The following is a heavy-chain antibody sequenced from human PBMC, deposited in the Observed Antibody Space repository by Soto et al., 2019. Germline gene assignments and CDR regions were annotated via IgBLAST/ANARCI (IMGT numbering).Heavy chain of an antibody. J-gene: IGHJ3*02. Sequence: QVQLQESGPGLVKPSETLSLTCTVSGGSVSSDIYFWSWIRQPPGKGLEWIGYIYYSGSTNYNPFLRRRVIISVDTSKNQLCLRLSSVSAADTVVYYCARVEVGVHVFDSWGQGTMVTVSS. CDR3: ARVEVGVHVFDS. CDR2: IYYSGST. V-gene: IGHV4-61*01. D-gene: IGHD1-26*01. CDR1: GGSVSSDIYF.